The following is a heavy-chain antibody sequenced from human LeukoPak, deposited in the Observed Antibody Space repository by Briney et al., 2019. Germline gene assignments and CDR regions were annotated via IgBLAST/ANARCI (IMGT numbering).Heavy chain of an antibody. D-gene: IGHD3-22*01. CDR2: VAYTGST. CDR3: ARDQYDSSGYFPGNDY. CDR1: GGSITSGEHY. Sequence: SSETLSLTCTVSGGSITSGEHYCSWIRQPPGQGLEWIGYVAYTGSTNYNPSLSSRVTMSVDTSKNQFSLKLSSVTAADTAVYYCARDQYDSSGYFPGNDYWGQGILVTVSS. J-gene: IGHJ4*02. V-gene: IGHV4-30-4*01.